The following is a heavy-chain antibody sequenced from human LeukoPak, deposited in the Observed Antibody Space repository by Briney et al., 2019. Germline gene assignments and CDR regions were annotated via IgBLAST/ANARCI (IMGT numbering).Heavy chain of an antibody. CDR2: IYYSGST. D-gene: IGHD6-6*01. Sequence: SETLSLTCTVSGGSISSYCWSCIRQPPGKGLEWIGYIYYSGSTKYNPSLRSRATISVDTSKNQFSLTLSAVTAADTAVYYCARGFYSSSFDYWGQGTLVTVSS. V-gene: IGHV4-59*01. CDR1: GGSISSYC. J-gene: IGHJ4*02. CDR3: ARGFYSSSFDY.